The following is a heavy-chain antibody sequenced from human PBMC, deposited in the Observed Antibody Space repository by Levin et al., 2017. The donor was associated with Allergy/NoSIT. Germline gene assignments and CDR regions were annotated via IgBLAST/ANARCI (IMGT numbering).Heavy chain of an antibody. Sequence: GESLKISCAASGFTFSSYWMSWVRQAPGKGLEWVANIKQDGSEKYYVDSVKGRFTVSRDNAKNSLYLQMNSLRAEDTAVYYCAREPSGGWRIWGQGTLVTVSS. V-gene: IGHV3-7*03. D-gene: IGHD6-19*01. CDR3: AREPSGGWRI. J-gene: IGHJ4*02. CDR2: IKQDGSEK. CDR1: GFTFSSYW.